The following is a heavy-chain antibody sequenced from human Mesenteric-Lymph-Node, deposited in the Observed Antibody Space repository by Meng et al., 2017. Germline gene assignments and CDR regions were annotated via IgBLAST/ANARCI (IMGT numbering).Heavy chain of an antibody. J-gene: IGHJ4*02. CDR1: GGSFSGYY. CDR3: ARDQIAVAWIDY. Sequence: SETLSLTCAVYGGSFSGYYWSWIRQPPGKGLEWIGEINHSGSTNYNPSLKSRVTISVDTSKNQFSLKLSSVTAADTAVYYCARDQIAVAWIDYWGQGTLVTVSS. D-gene: IGHD6-19*01. V-gene: IGHV4-34*01. CDR2: INHSGST.